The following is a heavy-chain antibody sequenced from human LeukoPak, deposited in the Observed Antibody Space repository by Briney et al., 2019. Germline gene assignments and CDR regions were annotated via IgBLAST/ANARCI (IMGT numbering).Heavy chain of an antibody. CDR3: ARKPRHGAPDY. V-gene: IGHV4-38-2*02. D-gene: IGHD3-10*01. Sequence: SQTLSLTCTVSGGFISSGYYWGWIRQPPGQGLEWIGNIYHSGSTYYNPSLESRVTVSVDTSKNHFSLQLSSVTAADTAVYYCARKPRHGAPDYWGQGTLVTVSS. CDR1: GGFISSGYY. J-gene: IGHJ4*02. CDR2: IYHSGST.